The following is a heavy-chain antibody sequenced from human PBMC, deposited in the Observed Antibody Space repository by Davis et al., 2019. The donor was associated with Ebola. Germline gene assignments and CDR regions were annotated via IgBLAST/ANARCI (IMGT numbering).Heavy chain of an antibody. CDR1: GFTFDTYD. CDR3: ARDRRYGDYPYYFDF. Sequence: GGSLRLSCTASGFTFDTYDMNWVRQTPGKGLEWLSYIDTGSSTTYYAESVKGRFTISRDNAKNSLFLQMNSLRAEDTAVYFCARDRRYGDYPYYFDFWGQGSLVTVSS. D-gene: IGHD4-17*01. J-gene: IGHJ4*02. CDR2: IDTGSSTT. V-gene: IGHV3-48*01.